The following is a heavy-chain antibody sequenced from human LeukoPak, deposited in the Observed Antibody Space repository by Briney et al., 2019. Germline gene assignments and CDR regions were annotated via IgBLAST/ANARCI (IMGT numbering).Heavy chain of an antibody. Sequence: PGGSLRLSCAASGFTFSSYWMSWVRQAPGKGLEWVANIKQDGSEKYYADSVKGRFTISRDNSKNTLYLQMNSLRAEDTAVYYCARDQIAISGYYGSGSYFGMDVWGQGTTVTVSS. CDR3: ARDQIAISGYYGSGSYFGMDV. J-gene: IGHJ6*02. V-gene: IGHV3-7*01. CDR1: GFTFSSYW. D-gene: IGHD3-10*01. CDR2: IKQDGSEK.